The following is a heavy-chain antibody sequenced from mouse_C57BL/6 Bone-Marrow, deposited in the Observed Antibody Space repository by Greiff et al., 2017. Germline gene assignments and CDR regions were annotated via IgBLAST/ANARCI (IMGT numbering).Heavy chain of an antibody. V-gene: IGHV2-9-1*01. CDR2: IWNGGGT. D-gene: IGHD2-5*01. J-gene: IGHJ3*01. CDR1: GFSLTSYA. CDR3: ATYSNYPAWFAY. Sequence: VNVVESGPGLVAPSQSLSITCTVSGFSLTSYAISWVRQPPGKGLEWLGVIWNGGGTNYNSALKSRLSISKDNSKSQVFLKMNSLQTDDTARYYCATYSNYPAWFAYWGQGTLVTVSA.